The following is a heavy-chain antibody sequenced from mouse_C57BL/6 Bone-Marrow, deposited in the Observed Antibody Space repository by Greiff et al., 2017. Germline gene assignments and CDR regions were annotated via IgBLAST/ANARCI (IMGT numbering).Heavy chain of an antibody. V-gene: IGHV2-5*01. CDR2: IWRGGST. CDR3: DKKGEDAMDD. CDR1: GFSLTSYG. Sequence: VKLMESGPGLVQPSQSLSITCTVSGFSLTSYGVHWVRQSPGKGLEWLGVIWRGGSTDYNAAFMSRLSITKDNYKSQVFFKMNRMQADDTAIYYGDKKGEDAMDDWGQGTSGTVSS. J-gene: IGHJ4*01.